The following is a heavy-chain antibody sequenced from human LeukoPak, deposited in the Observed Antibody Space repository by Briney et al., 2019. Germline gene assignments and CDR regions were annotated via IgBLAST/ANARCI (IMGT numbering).Heavy chain of an antibody. CDR1: XXSFSGYY. CDR3: ARSVWGSYRYLGY. Sequence: SETLSLTCAVYXXSFSGYYWSWIRQPPGKGLEWIGEINHSGTPNYNPSLKSRVTISVDTSKNQFSLKLSSVTAADTAVYYCARSVWGSYRYLGYWGQGTLVTVSS. V-gene: IGHV4-34*01. J-gene: IGHJ4*02. CDR2: INHSGTP. D-gene: IGHD3-16*02.